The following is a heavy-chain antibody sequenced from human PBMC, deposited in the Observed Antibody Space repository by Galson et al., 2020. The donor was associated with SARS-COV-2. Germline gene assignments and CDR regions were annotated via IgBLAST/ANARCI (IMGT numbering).Heavy chain of an antibody. CDR1: GGSFSGYY. CDR2: INRSGST. Sequence: SETLSLTCAVYGGSFSGYYWSWIRQPPGKGLEWIGEINRSGSTNYNPSLKSRVTISVDTSKNQFSLKLSSVTAADTAVYYCASRAYCSGGSCNDYWGQGTLVTVSS. D-gene: IGHD2-15*01. V-gene: IGHV4-34*01. CDR3: ASRAYCSGGSCNDY. J-gene: IGHJ4*02.